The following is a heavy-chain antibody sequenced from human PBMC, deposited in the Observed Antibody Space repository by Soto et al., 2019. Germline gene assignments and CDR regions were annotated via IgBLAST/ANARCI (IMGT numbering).Heavy chain of an antibody. V-gene: IGHV4-31*03. D-gene: IGHD2-21*02. CDR2: IYYSGST. J-gene: IGHJ5*02. Sequence: QVQLQESGPGLVKPSQTLSLTCTVSGGSISSGGYYWSWIRQHPGKGLEWIGYIYYSGSTYYNPSLNSRVTISVDTSKNQFSLKLSSVTAADTAVYYCARVVVTAKDPGTYNWFDPWGQGTLVTVSS. CDR3: ARVVVTAKDPGTYNWFDP. CDR1: GGSISSGGYY.